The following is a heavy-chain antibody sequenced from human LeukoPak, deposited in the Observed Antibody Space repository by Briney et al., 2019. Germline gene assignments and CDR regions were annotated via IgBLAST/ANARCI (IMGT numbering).Heavy chain of an antibody. CDR2: ISYDGDEK. CDR1: GFTFNSYG. V-gene: IGHV3-30*18. D-gene: IGHD6-19*01. CDR3: AKDRWPVLSTKRNGWSPLDS. Sequence: PGTSLTLSCAASGFTFNSYGMNWVRQPPAPGLEWVTLISYDGDEKYYVDSVKGRLTISRDNSKWTVYLQMNGLRPEDTALYYCAKDRWPVLSTKRNGWSPLDSWGQGTLVIVSS. J-gene: IGHJ4*02.